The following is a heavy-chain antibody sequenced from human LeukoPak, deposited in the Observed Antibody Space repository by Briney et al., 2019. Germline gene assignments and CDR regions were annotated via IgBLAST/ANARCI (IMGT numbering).Heavy chain of an antibody. CDR2: ISGSGDYT. CDR3: ANSVKVATITSPDY. D-gene: IGHD5-12*01. Sequence: PGGSLRLSCAASGFTLSSYAMSWVRQAPGKGLEWVSTISGSGDYTYYADSVKGRFTISRDNSKNTLYLQMNSLRAEDTAVYYCANSVKVATITSPDYWGQGTLVTVSS. J-gene: IGHJ4*02. V-gene: IGHV3-23*01. CDR1: GFTLSSYA.